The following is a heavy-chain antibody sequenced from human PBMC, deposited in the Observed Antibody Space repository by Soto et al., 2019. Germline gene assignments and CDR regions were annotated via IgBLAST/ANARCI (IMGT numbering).Heavy chain of an antibody. J-gene: IGHJ4*02. D-gene: IGHD7-27*01. CDR1: GDRVSSKSAS. Sequence: PSQTLSLTCAISGDRVSSKSASWHWIRQSPSRGLEWLGRTYYRSKWSSNYAVSVKSRITINPDTTKNQFSLQLRSVTPDDTAMYYCARTGDYLVGYWGQGTLVTVSS. V-gene: IGHV6-1*01. CDR2: TYYRSKWSS. CDR3: ARTGDYLVGY.